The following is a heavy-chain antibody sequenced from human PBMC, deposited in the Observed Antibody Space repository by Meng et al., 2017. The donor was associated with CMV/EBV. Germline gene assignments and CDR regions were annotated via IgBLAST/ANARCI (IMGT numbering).Heavy chain of an antibody. CDR3: AYYDILTGLRN. D-gene: IGHD3-9*01. CDR1: GGSFSGYY. V-gene: IGHV4-34*01. CDR2: TNHSGST. J-gene: IGHJ4*02. Sequence: SETLSLTCAVYGGSFSGYYWSWIRQPPGKGLEWIGETNHSGSTNYNPSLKSRVTISVDTSKNQFSLKLSSVTAADTAVYYCAYYDILTGLRNWGQGTLVTVSS.